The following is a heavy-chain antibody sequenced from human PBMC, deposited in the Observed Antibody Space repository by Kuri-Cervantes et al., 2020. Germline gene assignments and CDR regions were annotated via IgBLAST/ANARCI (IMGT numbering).Heavy chain of an antibody. D-gene: IGHD3-22*01. CDR3: ARDRLDSSLSWVDY. J-gene: IGHJ4*02. CDR2: IKQDGSEK. V-gene: IGHV3-7*01. Sequence: GGSLRLSCAASGFNFWKYWMSWVRQAPGKGLEWVANIKQDGSEKYYADSVKGRFTISRDNAKNSLYLQMNSLRVEDTAVYYCARDRLDSSLSWVDYWGQGTLVTVSS. CDR1: GFNFWKYW.